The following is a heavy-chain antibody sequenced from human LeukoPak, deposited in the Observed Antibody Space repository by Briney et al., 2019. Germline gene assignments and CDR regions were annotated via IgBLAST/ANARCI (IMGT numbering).Heavy chain of an antibody. D-gene: IGHD5-12*01. J-gene: IGHJ6*02. V-gene: IGHV1-69*04. CDR2: IIPIVDIT. CDR1: GGTFSSDG. CDR3: ARVRYSGYDTTYYYYGMDV. Sequence: GASVKVSCKASGGTFSSDGINWVRQAPGQGLEWMGRIIPIVDITNYAQKFQGRVTITADKSTSTAYMELSSLRSEDTAVYYCARVRYSGYDTTYYYYGMDVWGQGTTVTVSS.